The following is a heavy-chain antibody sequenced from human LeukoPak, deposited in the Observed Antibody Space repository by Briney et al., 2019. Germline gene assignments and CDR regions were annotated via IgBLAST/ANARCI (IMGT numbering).Heavy chain of an antibody. CDR2: INDIGVHI. J-gene: IGHJ5*02. D-gene: IGHD4-17*01. V-gene: IGHV3-21*01. CDR3: ARGHYGYWFDP. Sequence: GGSLRLSWAASGFTFNKFCMNWVRQAPGTGLEWVSSINDIGVHIYYADSVKGRFTISRDNAKNSLYLQMNSLRVEDTAVYYCARGHYGYWFDPWGQGTLVTVSS. CDR1: GFTFNKFC.